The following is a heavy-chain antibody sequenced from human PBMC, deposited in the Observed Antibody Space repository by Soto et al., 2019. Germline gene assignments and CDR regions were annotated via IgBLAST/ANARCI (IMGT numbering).Heavy chain of an antibody. CDR1: GFTFSSYW. V-gene: IGHV3-74*01. D-gene: IGHD5-18*01. Sequence: EESLRLSCAASGFTFSSYWMHWVLQAPGKGLVWVSRINSDGSSTSYADSVKGRFTISRDNAKNTLYLQMNSLRAEDTAVYYCARGTAMVTWLYYYYYYGMHVWGQGHTVKVSS. CDR3: ARGTAMVTWLYYYYYYGMHV. J-gene: IGHJ6*02. CDR2: INSDGSST.